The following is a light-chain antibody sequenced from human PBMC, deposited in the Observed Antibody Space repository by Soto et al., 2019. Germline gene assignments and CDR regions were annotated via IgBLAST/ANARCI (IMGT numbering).Light chain of an antibody. CDR3: QQYNSYS. CDR1: QSISSW. J-gene: IGKJ1*01. CDR2: HAS. V-gene: IGKV1-5*01. Sequence: IQMTQSPAILSASEGDRVTITCRASQSISSWFAWYQRKPGTAPKVLIXHASNLQSGVPSRFSGSVSGTEFTLTIRSLQADEFATCYCQQYNSYSFGQGTKVDI.